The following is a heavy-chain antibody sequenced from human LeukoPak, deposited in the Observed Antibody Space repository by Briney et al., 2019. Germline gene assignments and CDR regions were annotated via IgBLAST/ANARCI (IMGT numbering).Heavy chain of an antibody. V-gene: IGHV4-38-2*01. CDR1: GYSISSGYY. D-gene: IGHD3-3*01. J-gene: IGHJ4*02. Sequence: SETLSLTCAVSGYSISSGYYWGWIRQPPGKGLEWIGSIYHSGSTYYNPSLKSRVTISVDTSKNQFSLKLSSMTAADTAVYYCARHEIGRYYDFWSGYYLYYFDYWGQGTLATVSS. CDR3: ARHEIGRYYDFWSGYYLYYFDY. CDR2: IYHSGST.